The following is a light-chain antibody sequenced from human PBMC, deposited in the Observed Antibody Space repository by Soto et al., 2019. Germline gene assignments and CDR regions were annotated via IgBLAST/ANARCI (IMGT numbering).Light chain of an antibody. Sequence: EIVLTQSPGTLSLSPGERATLSCRASQSVSSSYLAWYQQKPGQAPRLLIYGASSRATGIPDRFSGSGSGTDFTLTISRLEPEDFAVYYCQQYGSAPPVTFGPGTQVHIK. V-gene: IGKV3-20*01. J-gene: IGKJ3*01. CDR3: QQYGSAPPVT. CDR2: GAS. CDR1: QSVSSSY.